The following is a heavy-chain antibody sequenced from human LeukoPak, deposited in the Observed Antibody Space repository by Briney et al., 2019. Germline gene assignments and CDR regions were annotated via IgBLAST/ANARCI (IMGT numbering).Heavy chain of an antibody. CDR1: GFTFSTYA. D-gene: IGHD3-22*01. CDR3: ARGFDSSGRDY. J-gene: IGHJ4*02. CDR2: ITSSGSNT. V-gene: IGHV3-23*01. Sequence: GGSLRPSCAASGFTFSTYAMSWVRQAPGKGLEWVSLITSSGSNTYYADSVKGRFTISRDNSKSTLYLQMNSLRAEDTAVYYCARGFDSSGRDYWGQGALVTVSS.